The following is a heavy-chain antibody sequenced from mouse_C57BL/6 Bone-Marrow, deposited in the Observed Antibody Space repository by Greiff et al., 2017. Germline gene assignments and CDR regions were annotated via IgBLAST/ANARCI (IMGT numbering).Heavy chain of an antibody. V-gene: IGHV5-15*01. CDR3: AREGTGAAWFAY. J-gene: IGHJ3*01. Sequence: VQLKESGGGLVQPGGSLKLSCAASGFTFSDYGMAWVRQAPRKGPAWVAFISNLAYSIYYADTVTGRFTISRENAKNTLYLEMSSLRSEDTAMYYCAREGTGAAWFAYWGQGTLVTVSA. D-gene: IGHD4-1*01. CDR1: GFTFSDYG. CDR2: ISNLAYSI.